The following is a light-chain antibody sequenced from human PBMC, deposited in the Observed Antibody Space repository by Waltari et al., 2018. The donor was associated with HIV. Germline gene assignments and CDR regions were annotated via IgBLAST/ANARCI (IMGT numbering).Light chain of an antibody. CDR3: MIWHSSAYV. J-gene: IGLJ1*01. CDR2: YKSDSDK. Sequence: QAVLTQPSSLSASPGASASLTCTLRSGINVGAYRIYWYQQKPGSPPHYLLRYKSDSDKQQGSGVPSRFSGSKDASANAGILVISGLQSEDEADYYCMIWHSSAYVFGTGTKVSVL. V-gene: IGLV5-45*02. CDR1: SGINVGAYR.